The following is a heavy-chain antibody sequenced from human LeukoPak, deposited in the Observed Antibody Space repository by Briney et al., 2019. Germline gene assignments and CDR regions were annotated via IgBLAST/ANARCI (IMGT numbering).Heavy chain of an antibody. Sequence: SETLSLTCTVSSGSISNYYWSWIRQPPGKGREWIGYIYYSGSSNHNPSLKPRVTISVDTSKNQFSLKLSSVTAADTAVYYCARPAYDSSGYFDAFDIWGQGAMVTVSS. CDR2: IYYSGSS. V-gene: IGHV4-59*01. D-gene: IGHD3-22*01. CDR3: ARPAYDSSGYFDAFDI. CDR1: SGSISNYY. J-gene: IGHJ3*02.